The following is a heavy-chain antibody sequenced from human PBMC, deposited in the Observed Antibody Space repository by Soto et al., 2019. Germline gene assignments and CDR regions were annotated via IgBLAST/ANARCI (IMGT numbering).Heavy chain of an antibody. V-gene: IGHV1-69*13. D-gene: IGHD2-2*02. Sequence: SVKVSCKASGGTFSSYAISWVRQAPGQGLEWMGGIIPIFGTANYAQKFQGRVTITADESTSTAYMELSSLRSEDTAVYYCARYCSSTSCYTGGFDPWGQGTLVTVSS. CDR3: ARYCSSTSCYTGGFDP. CDR2: IIPIFGTA. CDR1: GGTFSSYA. J-gene: IGHJ5*02.